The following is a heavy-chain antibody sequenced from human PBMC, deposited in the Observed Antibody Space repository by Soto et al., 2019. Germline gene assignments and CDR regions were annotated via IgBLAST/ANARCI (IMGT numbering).Heavy chain of an antibody. CDR2: IYYSGST. J-gene: IGHJ5*02. D-gene: IGHD3-10*01. CDR3: ARGEMYYLRGWFDP. V-gene: IGHV4-31*03. CDR1: GGSISSGGYY. Sequence: TLSLTCTVSGGSISSGGYYWSWIRQHPGKGLEWIGYIYYSGSTYYNPSLRSRVTISVDTSKNQFSLKLSSVTAADTAVYYCARGEMYYLRGWFDPWGQGTLVTVS.